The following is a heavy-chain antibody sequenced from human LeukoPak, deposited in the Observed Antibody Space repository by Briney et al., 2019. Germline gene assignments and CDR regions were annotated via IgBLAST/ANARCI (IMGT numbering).Heavy chain of an antibody. V-gene: IGHV1-2*02. D-gene: IGHD3-9*01. CDR2: INPNRGGT. CDR1: GYTFTGYY. CDR3: ARKYDILTGYDNWFDP. Sequence: VASVKVSCKASGYTFTGYYMHWVRQAPGQGLEWMGWINPNRGGTNYAQKFQGRVTMTRDTSISTAYMELSRLRSDDTAVYFCARKYDILTGYDNWFDPWGQGTLVTVSS. J-gene: IGHJ5*02.